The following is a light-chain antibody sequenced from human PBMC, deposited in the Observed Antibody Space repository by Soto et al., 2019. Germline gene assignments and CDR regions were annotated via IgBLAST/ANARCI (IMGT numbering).Light chain of an antibody. CDR2: GAS. CDR1: PSLSSNF. Sequence: IVFTQSPATLSLSPGARATLSCRASPSLSSNFLAWYQQKPGQAPRLLINGASSRATGIPDRFSGSGSGTDFTLTISRLEPEDFAVYYCQQYGSSPPSITFGQGTRLE. CDR3: QQYGSSPPSIT. J-gene: IGKJ5*01. V-gene: IGKV3-20*01.